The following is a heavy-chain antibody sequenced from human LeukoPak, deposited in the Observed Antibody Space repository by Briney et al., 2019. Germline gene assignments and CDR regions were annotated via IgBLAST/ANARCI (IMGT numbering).Heavy chain of an antibody. Sequence: GGSLRLSCAASGGAFFSTSIHWVRQAAGKGLEWLSYSSTVTGNIYYAYSVKGRLTLSRDNAKSSLNLQMSSLRAEDTAVYFCATTGNFYDMDVWGKGPTVTVSS. J-gene: IGHJ6*03. V-gene: IGHV3-48*04. CDR2: SSTVTGNI. CDR3: ATTGNFYDMDV. CDR1: GGAFFSTS. D-gene: IGHD1-1*01.